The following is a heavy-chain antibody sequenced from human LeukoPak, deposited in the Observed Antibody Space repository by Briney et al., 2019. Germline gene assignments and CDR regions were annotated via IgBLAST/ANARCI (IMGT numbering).Heavy chain of an antibody. Sequence: SGNFSSTASGGTFSYYGITWVRQAPGHGVEWGGGVVPIFGTAKYAQKFRGRLTMTRDRSTGTVYMELSSVRSEDTALYYGARGSSPVYNLLTGKRYFDYSG. D-gene: IGHD3-9*01. J-gene: IGHJ4*01. V-gene: IGHV1-69*05. CDR2: VVPIFGTA. CDR3: ARGSSPVYNLLTGKRYFDY. CDR1: GGTFSYYG.